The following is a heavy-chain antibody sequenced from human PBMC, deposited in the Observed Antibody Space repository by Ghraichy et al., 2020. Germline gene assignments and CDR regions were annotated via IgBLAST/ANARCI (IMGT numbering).Heavy chain of an antibody. J-gene: IGHJ5*02. CDR3: ARRSGGFGFDWFDP. V-gene: IGHV4-39*01. CDR1: GGSISSSSYY. D-gene: IGHD3-10*01. Sequence: SETLYLTCTVSGGSISSSSYYWGWIRQPPGKGLEWIGSIYYSGSTYYNPSLKSRVTISVDTSKNQFSLKLSSVTAADTAVYYCARRSGGFGFDWFDPWGQGTLVTVSS. CDR2: IYYSGST.